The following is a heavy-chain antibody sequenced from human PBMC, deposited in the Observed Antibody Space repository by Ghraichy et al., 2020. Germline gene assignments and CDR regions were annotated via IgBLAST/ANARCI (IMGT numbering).Heavy chain of an antibody. CDR2: IKNDESEI. V-gene: IGHV3-7*03. CDR1: GFTFSSYW. CDR3: VRAPVGAPEFDH. D-gene: IGHD1-26*01. Sequence: GGSLRLSCLTSGFTFSSYWMGWVRQAPGKGLEWVANIKNDESEISYLDSGKGRFTISRDNARNSMFLHMTSLTDADTAVYYCVRAPVGAPEFDHWGQGTLVTVSS. J-gene: IGHJ4*02.